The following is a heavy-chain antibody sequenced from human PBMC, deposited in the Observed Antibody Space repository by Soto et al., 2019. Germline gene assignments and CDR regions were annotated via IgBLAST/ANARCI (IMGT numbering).Heavy chain of an antibody. D-gene: IGHD6-19*01. CDR1: GGSISSSSYY. V-gene: IGHV4-39*01. CDR2: IYYSGST. CDR3: ARRVAVAGTARDYYYGTDV. J-gene: IGHJ6*02. Sequence: SETLSLTCTVSGGSISSSSYYWGWIRQPPGKGLEWIGSIYYSGSTYYNPSLKSRVTISVDTSKNQFSLKLSSVTAADTAVYYCARRVAVAGTARDYYYGTDVWGQGTTVTVSS.